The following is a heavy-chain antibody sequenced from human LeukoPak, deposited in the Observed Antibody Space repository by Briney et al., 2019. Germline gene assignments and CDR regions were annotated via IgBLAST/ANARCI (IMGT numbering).Heavy chain of an antibody. CDR3: ARDRGGYSNLDAFDI. Sequence: ASVKVSRKASGGTFGSYAISWVRQAPGQGLEWMGGIIPIFGTANYAQKFQGRVTITTDESTSTAYMELSSLRSEDTAVYYCARDRGGYSNLDAFDIWGQGTMVTVSS. V-gene: IGHV1-69*05. CDR1: GGTFGSYA. J-gene: IGHJ3*02. D-gene: IGHD4-11*01. CDR2: IIPIFGTA.